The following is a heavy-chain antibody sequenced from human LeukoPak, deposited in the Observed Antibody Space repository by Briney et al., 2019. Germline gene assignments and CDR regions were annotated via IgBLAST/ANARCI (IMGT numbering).Heavy chain of an antibody. D-gene: IGHD3-10*01. V-gene: IGHV3-66*01. CDR1: GFTVSSNY. J-gene: IGHJ4*02. CDR3: AKDETYYYGSGSLIPPA. Sequence: PGGSLRLSCAASGFTVSSNYMSWVRQAPGKGLEWVSVIYSGGSTYYADSVKGRFTISRDNSKNTLYLQMNSLRAEDSAVYYCAKDETYYYGSGSLIPPAWGQGTLVTVSS. CDR2: IYSGGST.